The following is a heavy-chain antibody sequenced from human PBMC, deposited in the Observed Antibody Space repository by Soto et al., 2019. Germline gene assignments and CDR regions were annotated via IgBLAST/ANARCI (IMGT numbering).Heavy chain of an antibody. D-gene: IGHD6-19*01. CDR1: GGSISSSNW. CDR2: IYHSGST. V-gene: IGHV4-4*02. CDR3: ARLRPPEWLDYGFDY. J-gene: IGHJ4*02. Sequence: LTCAVSGGSISSSNWWSWVRQPPGKGLEWIGEIYHSGSTNYNPSLKSRVTISRDNAKNSLYLQMNSLRAEDTAVYYCARLRPPEWLDYGFDYWGQGTLVTVS.